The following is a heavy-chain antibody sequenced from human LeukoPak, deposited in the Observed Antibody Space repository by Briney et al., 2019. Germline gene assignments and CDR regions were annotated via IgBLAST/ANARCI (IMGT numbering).Heavy chain of an antibody. Sequence: GGSLRLSCAASGFTFSSYWMGWVRQAPGKGLEWVANIKHDGSEIYYVDSVKGRFTISRDNAKNSLYLQMNSLRAEDTAVYYCARAGSSSWFVYWGQGTLVTVSS. CDR2: IKHDGSEI. CDR3: ARAGSSSWFVY. V-gene: IGHV3-7*01. J-gene: IGHJ5*01. D-gene: IGHD6-13*01. CDR1: GFTFSSYW.